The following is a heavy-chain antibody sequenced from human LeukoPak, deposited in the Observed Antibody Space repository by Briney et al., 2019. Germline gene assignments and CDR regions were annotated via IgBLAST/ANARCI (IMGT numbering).Heavy chain of an antibody. V-gene: IGHV3-23*01. CDR3: AKDMGSSWPSDYFDY. CDR1: RFNLKSYA. Sequence: GGPQRLSCPASRFNLKSYAKSWILDAPGRGLEWVTSISGSGGSTYYADSVKGRFTISRDNSKNTLYLQMNSLRAEDTAVYYCAKDMGSSWPSDYFDYWGQGTLVTVSS. CDR2: ISGSGGST. D-gene: IGHD6-13*01. J-gene: IGHJ4*02.